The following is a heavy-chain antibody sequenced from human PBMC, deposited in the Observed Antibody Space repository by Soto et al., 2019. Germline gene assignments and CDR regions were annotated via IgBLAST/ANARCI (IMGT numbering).Heavy chain of an antibody. Sequence: SETLSLTCAVSGGSFSGYYWNWIRQSPGKGLEWIGEINHSGSTNYNPSLKSRVTISVDTSKNQFSLNLSSVTAADTAVYYCARRSSGTSRGRWFDPWGLGTLVTVSS. CDR1: GGSFSGYY. D-gene: IGHD1-26*01. CDR2: INHSGST. CDR3: ARRSSGTSRGRWFDP. V-gene: IGHV4-34*01. J-gene: IGHJ5*02.